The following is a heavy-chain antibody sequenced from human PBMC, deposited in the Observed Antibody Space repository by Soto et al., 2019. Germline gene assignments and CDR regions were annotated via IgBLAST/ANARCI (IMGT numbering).Heavy chain of an antibody. V-gene: IGHV4-34*01. Sequence: SETLSVTCAVYGGSFSGYYWSWIRQPPGKGLEWIGEINHSGSTNYNPSLKSRVTISVDTSKNQFSLKLSSVTAADTAVYYCARERRIQLWLRPFDYWGQGTLVTVSS. CDR2: INHSGST. D-gene: IGHD5-18*01. J-gene: IGHJ4*02. CDR3: ARERRIQLWLRPFDY. CDR1: GGSFSGYY.